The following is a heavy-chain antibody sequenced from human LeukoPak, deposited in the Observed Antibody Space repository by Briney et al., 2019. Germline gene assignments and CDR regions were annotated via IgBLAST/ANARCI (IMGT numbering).Heavy chain of an antibody. D-gene: IGHD3-3*01. CDR3: VKAYYDFWSAYANWFDP. Sequence: PGGSLRLSCSASGFTFSRYAMHWVRQAPGKGRKHDSFISSKGGSTYYADSVKGRFTISRDNSKNTLYLQMSSLRAEDTAVYYCVKAYYDFWSAYANWFDPWGQGTLVTVSS. J-gene: IGHJ5*02. CDR2: ISSKGGST. V-gene: IGHV3-64D*09. CDR1: GFTFSRYA.